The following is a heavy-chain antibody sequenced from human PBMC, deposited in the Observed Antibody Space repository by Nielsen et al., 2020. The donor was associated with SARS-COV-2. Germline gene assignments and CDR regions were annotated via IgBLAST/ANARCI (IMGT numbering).Heavy chain of an antibody. J-gene: IGHJ6*02. CDR3: ARGQGLEWLRYYYYGMDV. D-gene: IGHD3-3*01. Sequence: VRQMPGKGLEWVSSISSSSSYIYYADSVKGRFTISRDNAKNSLYLQMNSLRAEDTAVYYCARGQGLEWLRYYYYGMDVWGQGTTVTVSS. CDR2: ISSSSSYI. V-gene: IGHV3-21*01.